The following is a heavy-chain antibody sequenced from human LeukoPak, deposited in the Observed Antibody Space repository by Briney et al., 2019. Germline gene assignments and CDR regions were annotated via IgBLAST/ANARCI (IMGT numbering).Heavy chain of an antibody. CDR3: ARHYYDSSASAFDI. CDR1: GGSTSPHS. V-gene: IGHV4-59*08. CDR2: ISYSGST. Sequence: PSETLSLTCTVSGGSTSPHSWTWIRQPPGKGLEWIGYISYSGSTNYNPSLKSRVTISVDTSKNQFSLKLSSMTAADTAVYYCARHYYDSSASAFDIWGQGTMVTVSS. J-gene: IGHJ3*02. D-gene: IGHD3-22*01.